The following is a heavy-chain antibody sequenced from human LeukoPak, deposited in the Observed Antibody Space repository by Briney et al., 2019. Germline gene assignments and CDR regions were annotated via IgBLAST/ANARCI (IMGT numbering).Heavy chain of an antibody. CDR2: ISGGGGST. V-gene: IGHV3-23*01. J-gene: IGHJ5*02. D-gene: IGHD1-1*01. CDR3: AKDTTGTTSDWFDP. CDR1: GFTFSSNA. Sequence: PGGSLRLSCAASGFTFSSNAMSWVRQAPGKGLEWVSAISGGGGSTYYADSVKGRFTISRDNSKNTLYLQMNSLRAEDTAVYYCAKDTTGTTSDWFDPWGQGTLVTVSS.